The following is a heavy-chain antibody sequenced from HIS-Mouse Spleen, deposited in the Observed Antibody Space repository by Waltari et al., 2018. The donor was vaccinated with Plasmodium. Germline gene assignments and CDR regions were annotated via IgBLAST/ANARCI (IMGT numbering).Heavy chain of an antibody. D-gene: IGHD6-6*01. CDR2: IDWDDDK. J-gene: IGHJ6*02. Sequence: QVTLRESGPALVKPTQTLTLTCTFSGFSLSTSGMCVTWIRQPPGKALEWLARIDWDDDKYYSTSLKTRLTIYKDTSKNQVVLTMTNMDPVDTATYYCARTTYSSSSAKYYYYGMDVWGQGTTVTVSS. V-gene: IGHV2-70*15. CDR3: ARTTYSSSSAKYYYYGMDV. CDR1: GFSLSTSGMC.